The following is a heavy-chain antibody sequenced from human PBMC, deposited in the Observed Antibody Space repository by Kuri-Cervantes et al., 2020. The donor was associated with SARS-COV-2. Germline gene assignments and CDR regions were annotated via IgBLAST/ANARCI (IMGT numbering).Heavy chain of an antibody. CDR3: ARDYGSGPSGAYYYYGTDV. J-gene: IGHJ6*02. D-gene: IGHD3-10*01. V-gene: IGHV3-21*01. Sequence: GESLKISCAASGFTFSSYSMNWVRQAPGKGLEWVSSISSSSSYISHADSMKGRFTISRDNAKNSLYLQMNSLRAEDTAVYYCARDYGSGPSGAYYYYGTDVWGQGTTVTVSS. CDR2: ISSSSSYI. CDR1: GFTFSSYS.